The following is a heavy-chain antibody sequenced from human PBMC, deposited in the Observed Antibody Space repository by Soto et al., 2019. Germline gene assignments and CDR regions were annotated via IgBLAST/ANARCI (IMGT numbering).Heavy chain of an antibody. V-gene: IGHV3-30*18. CDR1: GFTFSSYG. CDR3: AKDPRLGDATIESDY. D-gene: IGHD5-12*01. Sequence: GGSLRLSCAASGFTFSSYGMHWVRQAPGKGLEWVAGISYEGSSKYYGDSVKGRFTISRDNSKNTLYLQMNSLRAEDTAVYYCAKDPRLGDATIESDYWGQGTLVTVSS. J-gene: IGHJ4*02. CDR2: ISYEGSSK.